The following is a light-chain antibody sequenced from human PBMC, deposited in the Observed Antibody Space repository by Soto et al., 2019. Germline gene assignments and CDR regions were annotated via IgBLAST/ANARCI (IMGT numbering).Light chain of an antibody. J-gene: IGKJ5*01. Sequence: DIQMTQSPSSLSASVGDRVTVTCQASQSIRTFLNWYQHKPGKAPKLLINAASNLRSGVPSRFSGSGSGTDFTLTIDGLQPEDFAVYYCQQSYITPPITFGQGTRLEIK. CDR1: QSIRTF. CDR3: QQSYITPPIT. V-gene: IGKV1-39*01. CDR2: AAS.